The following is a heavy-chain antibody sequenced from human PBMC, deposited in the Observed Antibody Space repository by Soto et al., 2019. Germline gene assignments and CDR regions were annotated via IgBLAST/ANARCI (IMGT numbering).Heavy chain of an antibody. Sequence: GGSLRLSCAASGFTFSSYSMNWVRQAPGKGLEWVSSISSSSSYIYYADSVKGRFTISRDNAKNSLYLQMNSLRAEDTAVYYCARTGDIVVVPGWFDPWGQGTLVTVSS. CDR2: ISSSSSYI. V-gene: IGHV3-21*01. CDR3: ARTGDIVVVPGWFDP. CDR1: GFTFSSYS. D-gene: IGHD2-2*01. J-gene: IGHJ5*02.